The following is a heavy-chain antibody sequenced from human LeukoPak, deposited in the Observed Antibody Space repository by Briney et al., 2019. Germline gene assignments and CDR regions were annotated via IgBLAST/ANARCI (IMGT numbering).Heavy chain of an antibody. CDR2: INPNSGGK. Sequence: ASVKVSCKASGYTFTDYYMHWLRQAPGKGLEWMGWINPNSGGKNYAQNFQGRVTMTRDTSISTAYMELSRLRSDDTAVYYCARDIGDCSSTSCYPGPWGQGTLVTVSS. D-gene: IGHD2-2*01. J-gene: IGHJ5*02. CDR3: ARDIGDCSSTSCYPGP. CDR1: GYTFTDYY. V-gene: IGHV1-2*02.